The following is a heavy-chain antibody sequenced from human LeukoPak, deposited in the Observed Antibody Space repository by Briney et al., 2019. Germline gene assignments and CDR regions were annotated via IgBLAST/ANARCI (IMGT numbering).Heavy chain of an antibody. J-gene: IGHJ4*02. CDR1: GYTFTSYG. Sequence: VSVKVSCKASGYTFTSYGISWVRQAPGQGLEWMGWISAYNGNTNYAQKLQGRVTMTTDTSTSTAYMELRSLRSDDTAVYYCARADPIVATYYFDYWGQGTLVTVSS. V-gene: IGHV1-18*01. CDR2: ISAYNGNT. D-gene: IGHD5-12*01. CDR3: ARADPIVATYYFDY.